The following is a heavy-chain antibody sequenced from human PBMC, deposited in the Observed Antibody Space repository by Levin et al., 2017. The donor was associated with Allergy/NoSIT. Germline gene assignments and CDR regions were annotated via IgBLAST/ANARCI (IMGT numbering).Heavy chain of an antibody. CDR3: ARVVGVMIPSAIDY. Sequence: GSLRLSCNVSGSSFSSGFHWGWTRQPPGKGLEWIGSIYHNGKTNYNPSLKSRVTVSLDTSKNQFSLRLSSVTAADTALYHCARVVGVMIPSAIDYWGQGTLVTVSS. CDR1: GSSFSSGFH. V-gene: IGHV4-38-2*02. D-gene: IGHD3-10*01. J-gene: IGHJ4*02. CDR2: IYHNGKT.